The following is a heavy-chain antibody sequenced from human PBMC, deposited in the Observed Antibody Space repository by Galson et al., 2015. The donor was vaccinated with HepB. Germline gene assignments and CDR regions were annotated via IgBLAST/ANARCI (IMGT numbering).Heavy chain of an antibody. J-gene: IGHJ4*02. CDR1: GFTFSSYS. V-gene: IGHV3-21*01. Sequence: SLRLSCAASGFTFSSYSMNWVRQAPGKGLEWVSSISSSSTYIYYADSVKGRFTISRDNAKNSLYLQMNSLRAEDTAVYYCAREGAYYDSSGVHYFDYWGQGTLVTVSS. CDR2: ISSSSTYI. CDR3: AREGAYYDSSGVHYFDY. D-gene: IGHD3-22*01.